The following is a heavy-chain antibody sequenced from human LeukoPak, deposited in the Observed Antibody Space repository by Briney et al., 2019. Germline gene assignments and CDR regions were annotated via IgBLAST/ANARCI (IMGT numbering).Heavy chain of an antibody. CDR1: GYTFTGHY. CDR2: ISTYNGNT. D-gene: IGHD5-18*01. V-gene: IGHV1-18*04. Sequence: ASVKVSCKASGYTFTGHYLHWVRQAPGQGLEWMGWISTYNGNTNYAQKLQGRVTMTTDTSTSTAYMELRSLRSDDTAMYYCARDRMDTGTYFDYWAREPWSPSPQ. CDR3: ARDRMDTGTYFDY. J-gene: IGHJ4*02.